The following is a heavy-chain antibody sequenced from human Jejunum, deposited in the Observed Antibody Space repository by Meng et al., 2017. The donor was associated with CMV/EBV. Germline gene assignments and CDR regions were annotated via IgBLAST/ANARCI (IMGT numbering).Heavy chain of an antibody. CDR2: IDTKTGNP. CDR3: ARGNGWRFDY. CDR1: GYTFTNYG. J-gene: IGHJ4*02. V-gene: IGHV7-4-1*01. D-gene: IGHD6-19*01. Sequence: QVQLVQSGSEVKKPGASVKVSCKASGYTFTNYGMNWVRQAPGQGLEWMGCIDTKTGNPTYAQGFTGRFVFSLDTSVSTAYLQIDSLKADDTAVYYCARGNGWRFDYWGQGTLVTVS.